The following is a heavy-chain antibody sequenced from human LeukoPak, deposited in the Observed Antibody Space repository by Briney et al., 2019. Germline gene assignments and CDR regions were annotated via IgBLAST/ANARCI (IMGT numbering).Heavy chain of an antibody. CDR3: ARASSWYPLPYYFDY. CDR2: INHSGST. CDR1: GGSFSGYY. Sequence: SETLSLTCAVYGGSFSGYYWSWIRQPPGKGLEWIGEINHSGSTNYNPSLKSRVTISVDTSKNQFSLKLSSVTAADTAVYYCARASSWYPLPYYFDYWGQGTLVTVSS. V-gene: IGHV4-34*01. J-gene: IGHJ4*02. D-gene: IGHD6-13*01.